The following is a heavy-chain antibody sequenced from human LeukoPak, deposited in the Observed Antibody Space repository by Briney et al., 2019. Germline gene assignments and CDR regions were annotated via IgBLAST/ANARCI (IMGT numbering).Heavy chain of an antibody. D-gene: IGHD6-19*01. V-gene: IGHV3-23*01. J-gene: IGHJ4*02. CDR2: ITNSGGGT. Sequence: GGSLKLSCAASGFTFSDSAIHWVRQTPGKGLEWVSAITNSGGGTFYADSVKGRFTISRDNSKNTLFLQMNSLRAEDTAVYFCAKDARRSSGWWFFDHWGQGTLVTVSS. CDR3: AKDARRSSGWWFFDH. CDR1: GFTFSDSA.